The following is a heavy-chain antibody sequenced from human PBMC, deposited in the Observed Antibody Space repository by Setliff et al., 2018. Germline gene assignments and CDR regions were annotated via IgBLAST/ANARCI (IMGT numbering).Heavy chain of an antibody. CDR1: GGSISSRTYY. J-gene: IGHJ4*02. V-gene: IGHV4-61*02. CDR2: IFGSGST. CDR3: ARASVVHATAVGY. D-gene: IGHD6-25*01. Sequence: PSETLSLTCNVSGGSISSRTYYWSWIRQPAGKGREWIGRIFGSGSTNYNPSLKSRVTMSVDTSKNQFSLNLTSVTAADTAVYYCARASVVHATAVGYWGQGTLVTVSS.